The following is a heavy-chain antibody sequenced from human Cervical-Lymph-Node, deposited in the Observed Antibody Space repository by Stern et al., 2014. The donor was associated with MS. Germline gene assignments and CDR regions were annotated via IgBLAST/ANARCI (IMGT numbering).Heavy chain of an antibody. Sequence: VQLVQSGGGLVKPGGSLPLSCAASGFTFSSYCMNWVRQPPGKGLEWVSSIRSSSSYIYYADSVKGRFTISRDNAKNSLYLQMNSLRAEDTAVYYCARDSCSGGSCYPYFDYWGQGTLVTVSS. V-gene: IGHV3-21*01. CDR3: ARDSCSGGSCYPYFDY. J-gene: IGHJ4*02. CDR1: GFTFSSYC. D-gene: IGHD2-15*01. CDR2: IRSSSSYI.